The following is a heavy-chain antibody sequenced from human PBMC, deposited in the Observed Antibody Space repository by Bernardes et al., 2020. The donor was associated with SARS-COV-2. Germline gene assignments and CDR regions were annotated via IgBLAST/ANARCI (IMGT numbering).Heavy chain of an antibody. D-gene: IGHD1-1*01. J-gene: IGHJ4*02. CDR1: GYTFNAYY. V-gene: IGHV1-2*02. CDR3: ARSTGRRASDY. CDR2: IYPNNGDT. Sequence: ASVKVSCKAFGYTFNAYYIHWVRQAPGQGLEWMGWIYPNNGDTIYGQKFQDRVTMTRDTSISTAYMELKRLKSDDTAMYFCARSTGRRASDYWGQGTLVTVSS.